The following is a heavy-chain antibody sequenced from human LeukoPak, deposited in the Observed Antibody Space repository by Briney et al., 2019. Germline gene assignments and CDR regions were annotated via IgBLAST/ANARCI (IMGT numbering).Heavy chain of an antibody. CDR1: GFTFSSYA. CDR2: INHSGST. CDR3: ARGRYYDYVWGSYPGTWFDP. Sequence: GSLRLSCAASGFTFSSYAMSWVRQPPGKGLERIGEINHSGSTNYNPSLKSRVTISVDTSKNQFSLKLSSVTAADTAVYYCARGRYYDYVWGSYPGTWFDPWGQGTLVTVSS. V-gene: IGHV4-34*01. D-gene: IGHD3-16*02. J-gene: IGHJ5*02.